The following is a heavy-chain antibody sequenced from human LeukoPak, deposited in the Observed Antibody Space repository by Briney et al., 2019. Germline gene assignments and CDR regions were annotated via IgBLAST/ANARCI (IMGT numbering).Heavy chain of an antibody. CDR2: IFAGGGT. D-gene: IGHD6-13*01. CDR3: ARDPPGDSSRAFDY. Sequence: GGSLRLSCAASGFTFSSYSMNWVRQAPGKGLEWVSIIFAGGGTYYADSVKGRFTISRDNSKNTLYLQMNSLRAEDTAVYYCARDPPGDSSRAFDYWGQGTLVTVSS. CDR1: GFTFSSYS. V-gene: IGHV3-53*01. J-gene: IGHJ4*02.